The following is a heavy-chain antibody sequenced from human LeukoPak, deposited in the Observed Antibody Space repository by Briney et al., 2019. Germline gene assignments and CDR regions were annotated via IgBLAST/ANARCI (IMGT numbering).Heavy chain of an antibody. CDR3: ARDPEYYYDSSGYSPGAFDI. J-gene: IGHJ3*02. V-gene: IGHV3-48*03. CDR1: GFVFSSYE. D-gene: IGHD3-22*01. Sequence: GGSLRLSCAASGFVFSSYEMNWVRQAPGKGLEWVSYISPSGSPINYADSVKGRFTISRDNAKNSLYLQMNSLRDEDTAVYYCARDPEYYYDSSGYSPGAFDIWGPGTMVTVSS. CDR2: ISPSGSPI.